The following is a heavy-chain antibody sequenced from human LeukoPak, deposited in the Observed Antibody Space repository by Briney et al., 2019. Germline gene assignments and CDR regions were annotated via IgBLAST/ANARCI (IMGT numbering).Heavy chain of an antibody. D-gene: IGHD3-9*01. CDR1: GYTITGYY. V-gene: IGHV1-2*02. CDR2: INPNSGGT. J-gene: IGHJ5*02. Sequence: ASVKVSCKASGYTITGYYMHWVRQAPGQGLEWMGWINPNSGGTNYAQKFQGRVTMTRDTSISTAYMELSRLRSDDTAVYYCARVRGSRYDILTGYYDFDPWGQGTLVAVSS. CDR3: ARVRGSRYDILTGYYDFDP.